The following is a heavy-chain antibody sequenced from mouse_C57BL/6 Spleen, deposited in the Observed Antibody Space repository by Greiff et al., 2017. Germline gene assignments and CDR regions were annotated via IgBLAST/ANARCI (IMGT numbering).Heavy chain of an antibody. J-gene: IGHJ2*01. CDR3: ARDPGTTVVYDY. V-gene: IGHV3-6*01. Sequence: EVKLQESGPGLVKPSQSLSLTCSVTGYSITSGYYWNWIRQFPGNKLEWMGYISYDGSNNYNPSLKNRIAITRDTSKNQFFLKLNSVTTEDTATYYCARDPGTTVVYDYWGQGTTLTVSS. CDR1: GYSITSGYY. CDR2: ISYDGSN. D-gene: IGHD1-1*01.